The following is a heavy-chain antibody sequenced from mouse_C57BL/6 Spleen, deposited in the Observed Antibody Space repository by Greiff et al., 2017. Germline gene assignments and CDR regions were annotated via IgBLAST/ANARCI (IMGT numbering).Heavy chain of an antibody. CDR2: IWSGGST. CDR1: GFSLTSYG. Sequence: VKVVESGPGLVQPSQSLSITCTVSGFSLTSYGVHWVRQSPGKGLEWLGVIWSGGSTDYNAAFISRLSISKDNSKSQVFFKMNSLQADDTAIYYCASPYYSNYDYYAMDYWGQGTSVTVSS. CDR3: ASPYYSNYDYYAMDY. V-gene: IGHV2-2*01. D-gene: IGHD2-5*01. J-gene: IGHJ4*01.